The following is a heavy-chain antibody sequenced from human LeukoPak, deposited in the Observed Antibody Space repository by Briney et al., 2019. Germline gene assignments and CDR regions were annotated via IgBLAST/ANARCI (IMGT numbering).Heavy chain of an antibody. CDR1: GFTFGDYA. CDR2: IRSKAYGGTT. J-gene: IGHJ4*02. D-gene: IGHD2-2*01. Sequence: GQSLRLSCTASGFTFGDYAMSWVRQAPGKGLKWVGFIRSKAYGGTTEYAASVKGRFTISRDDSKSIAYPQMNSLKTEDTAVCYCTRGYCSSTSCYLFPSYYFDYWGQGTLVTVSS. CDR3: TRGYCSSTSCYLFPSYYFDY. V-gene: IGHV3-49*04.